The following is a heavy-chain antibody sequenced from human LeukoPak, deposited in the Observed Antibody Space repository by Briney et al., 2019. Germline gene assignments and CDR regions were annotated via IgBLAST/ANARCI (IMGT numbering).Heavy chain of an antibody. CDR3: ARGRTYYLGSGTYYNTLDY. V-gene: IGHV4-34*01. Sequence: SETLSLTCAGYGGSFTTYYWSWIRQPPRKGLHWIGEINHSGRTKHNPSLKSRVSLSVDTSKKQFSLKLRSVTAADTAVYYCARGRTYYLGSGTYYNTLDYWGQGSLVTVSS. CDR2: INHSGRT. CDR1: GGSFTTYY. J-gene: IGHJ4*02. D-gene: IGHD3-10*01.